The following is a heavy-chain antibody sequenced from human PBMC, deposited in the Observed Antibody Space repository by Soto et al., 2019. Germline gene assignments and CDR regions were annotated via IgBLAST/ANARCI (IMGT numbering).Heavy chain of an antibody. CDR1: GGSISSYY. V-gene: IGHV4-59*01. Sequence: SETLSLTCTVSGGSISSYYWSWIRQPPGKGLEWIGYIYYSGSTNYNPSLKSRVTISVDTSKNQFSLKLSSVTAADTAVYYCARAYYGSGSTYYYYMDVWGKGTTVTVSS. CDR3: ARAYYGSGSTYYYYMDV. CDR2: IYYSGST. J-gene: IGHJ6*03. D-gene: IGHD3-10*01.